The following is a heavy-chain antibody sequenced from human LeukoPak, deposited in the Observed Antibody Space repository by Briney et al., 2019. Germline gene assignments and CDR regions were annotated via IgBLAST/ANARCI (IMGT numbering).Heavy chain of an antibody. J-gene: IGHJ4*02. V-gene: IGHV3-9*01. CDR3: AKDGPGPFDY. Sequence: GGSLRLSCAASGFTFDDYAMHWVRQAPGKGLEWVSGISWNSGSIGYADSVKGRFTISRDNSKNTLYLQMNSLRAEDTAVYYCAKDGPGPFDYWGQGTLVTVSS. CDR2: ISWNSGSI. D-gene: IGHD7-27*01. CDR1: GFTFDDYA.